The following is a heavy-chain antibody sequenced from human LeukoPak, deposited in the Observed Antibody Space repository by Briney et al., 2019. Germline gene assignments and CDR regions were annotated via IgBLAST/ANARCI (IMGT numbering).Heavy chain of an antibody. D-gene: IGHD1-26*01. J-gene: IGHJ3*02. CDR2: IYSGGST. CDR3: ARDWEMHNAFDI. Sequence: GALRLSCVVSGFTVSTNYMSWVRQAPGKGLEWVSLIYSGGSTYYADSVKGRFTISRDNSKNTLYLQMNSLRAEDTAVYYCARDWEMHNAFDIWGQGTMVTVSS. CDR1: GFTVSTNY. V-gene: IGHV3-66*01.